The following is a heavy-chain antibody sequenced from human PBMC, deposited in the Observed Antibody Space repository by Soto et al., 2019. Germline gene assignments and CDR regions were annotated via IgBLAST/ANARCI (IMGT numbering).Heavy chain of an antibody. V-gene: IGHV5-51*01. CDR2: IYPGDSDT. D-gene: IGHD3-10*01. J-gene: IGHJ4*02. Sequence: GESLKISCKASGYTFTSYWIAWVRQMPGKGLEWMGIIYPGDSDTRYSPSFQGQVSISVDKSISTPYLQWSSLKSSDTAIYYWARHTPPGSLAYGIDYWGQGTLVTVSS. CDR1: GYTFTSYW. CDR3: ARHTPPGSLAYGIDY.